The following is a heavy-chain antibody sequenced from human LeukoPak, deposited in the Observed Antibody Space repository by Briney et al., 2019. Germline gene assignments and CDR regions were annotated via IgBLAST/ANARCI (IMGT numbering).Heavy chain of an antibody. V-gene: IGHV1-69*04. Sequence: SSVKVSCKASGGTFSSYAISWVRQAPGQGLEWMGRIIPILGIANYAQKFQGRVTITADKSTSTAYMELSSLRSEDTAVYYCARVYNWNVAYFDYWGQGTLVTVSS. CDR1: GGTFSSYA. D-gene: IGHD1-20*01. CDR3: ARVYNWNVAYFDY. CDR2: IIPILGIA. J-gene: IGHJ4*02.